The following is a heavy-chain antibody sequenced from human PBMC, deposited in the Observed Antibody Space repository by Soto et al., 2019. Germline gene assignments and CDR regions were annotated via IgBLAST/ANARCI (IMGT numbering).Heavy chain of an antibody. Sequence: GGSLRLSCAASGFTFSSYAMSWVRQAPGKGLEWVSAISGSSGSTYYANSVKGRLTISRDNSKNTLYLQMNSLRAEDTAVYYVAKDGSDFLSGYYGTYNWFDPWGQGTLVTVSS. J-gene: IGHJ5*02. CDR3: AKDGSDFLSGYYGTYNWFDP. V-gene: IGHV3-23*01. CDR1: GFTFSSYA. D-gene: IGHD3-3*01. CDR2: ISGSSGST.